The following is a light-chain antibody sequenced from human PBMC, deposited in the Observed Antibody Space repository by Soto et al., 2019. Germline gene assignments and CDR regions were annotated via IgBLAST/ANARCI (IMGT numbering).Light chain of an antibody. CDR3: SSYTISIRLVV. CDR2: EVT. CDR1: NIDVGGYNY. Sequence: QSGLTQPASVSGSPGQSITISCTGTNIDVGGYNYVSWYQQHPGKAPKLMIYEVTYRSSGVSNRFSGSKSSNTASLSISGLQAEDEADYYCSSYTISIRLVVFGGGTKLTVL. V-gene: IGLV2-14*01. J-gene: IGLJ3*02.